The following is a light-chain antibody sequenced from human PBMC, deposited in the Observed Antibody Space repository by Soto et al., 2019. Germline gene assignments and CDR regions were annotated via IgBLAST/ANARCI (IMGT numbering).Light chain of an antibody. V-gene: IGKV3-11*01. J-gene: IGKJ2*01. Sequence: EILLTHSPGTLSLSPGERATLSCRSSQRVSSYLAGYQQKPGQARRLRIYDASNRPTGIAARFSGSGSGTDFTVTISSLEPEDFAVYYCQQRSNWPPNYTFGQGTKLEIK. CDR3: QQRSNWPPNYT. CDR2: DAS. CDR1: QRVSSY.